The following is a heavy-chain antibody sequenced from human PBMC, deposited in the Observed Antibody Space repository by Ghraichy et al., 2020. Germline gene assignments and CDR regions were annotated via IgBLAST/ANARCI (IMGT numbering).Heavy chain of an antibody. J-gene: IGHJ2*01. CDR2: IKYSGST. CDR3: ARLVDGRVYFDL. D-gene: IGHD3-9*01. V-gene: IGHV4-31*03. Sequence: LRLSCTVSGGSINSGGYYWSWIRQHPGKGLEWIAYIKYSGSTYYNPSLESRITLSPDTSKNQFSLHLSSVTAADTAVYYCARLVDGRVYFDLWGRGTLITVSS. CDR1: GGSINSGGYY.